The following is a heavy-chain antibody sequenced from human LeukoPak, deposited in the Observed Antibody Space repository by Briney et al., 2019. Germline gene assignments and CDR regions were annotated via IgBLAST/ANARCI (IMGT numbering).Heavy chain of an antibody. D-gene: IGHD1-14*01. CDR1: GGSFSGYY. J-gene: IGHJ4*02. V-gene: IGHV4-34*01. Sequence: SETLSLTCAVYGGSFSGYYWSWIRQPPGKGLEWIGEINHSGSTNYNPSLKSRVTISVDTSKNQFSLKLSSVTAADTAVYYCARRYLYGYFDYWGQGTLVTVSS. CDR2: INHSGST. CDR3: ARRYLYGYFDY.